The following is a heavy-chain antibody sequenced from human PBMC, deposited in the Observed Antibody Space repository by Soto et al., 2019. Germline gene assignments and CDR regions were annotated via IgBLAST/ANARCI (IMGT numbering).Heavy chain of an antibody. V-gene: IGHV4-39*01. D-gene: IGHD2-8*01. CDR1: GGSISSSSYY. Sequence: SSETLSLTCTVSGGSISSSSYYWGWIRQPPGKGLEWIGSIYYSGSTYYNPSLKSRVTISVDTSKNQFSLKLSSVTAADTAVYYCASSLRMVYAIIMRFDPWGQGTLVT. CDR2: IYYSGST. J-gene: IGHJ5*02. CDR3: ASSLRMVYAIIMRFDP.